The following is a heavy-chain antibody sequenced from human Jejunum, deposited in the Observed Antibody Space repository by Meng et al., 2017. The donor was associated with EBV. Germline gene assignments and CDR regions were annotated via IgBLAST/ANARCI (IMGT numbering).Heavy chain of an antibody. CDR1: GDSISSSNW. CDR2: IYHSGST. CDR3: ARYGSGYFPALWY. D-gene: IGHD3-3*01. Sequence: QGQLQESGPGMVKPSGTLSLTCAVSGDSISSSNWWSWVRQPPGKGLEWIGEIYHSGSTNYNPSLKSRVTISVDKSKDQFSLKLSSVTAADTAVYYCARYGSGYFPALWYWGQGTLVTVSS. V-gene: IGHV4-4*02. J-gene: IGHJ4*02.